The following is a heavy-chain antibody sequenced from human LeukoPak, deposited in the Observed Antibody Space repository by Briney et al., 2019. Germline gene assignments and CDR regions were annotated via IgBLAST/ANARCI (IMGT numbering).Heavy chain of an antibody. D-gene: IGHD6-6*01. J-gene: IGHJ5*02. CDR2: ISGSGDAT. Sequence: GGSLRLSCVAFGFTFTSYGMSWVRQAPGKRLEWVSGISGSGDATYYADSVKGRFTISRDNSKNTLYLQMNSLRAEETAVYYCAKLRGLSSSSENNWFDPWGQGTLVTVSS. CDR3: AKLRGLSSSSENNWFDP. V-gene: IGHV3-23*01. CDR1: GFTFTSYG.